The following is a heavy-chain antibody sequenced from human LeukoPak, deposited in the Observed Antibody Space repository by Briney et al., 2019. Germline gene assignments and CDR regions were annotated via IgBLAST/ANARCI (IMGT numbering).Heavy chain of an antibody. Sequence: GRSLRLSCAASGFTFSSYGMHWVRQAPGKGLEWVAVISYDGRNKYYADSVKGRFAISRDNSKNTLYLQMNSLRVEDTAVYFCAKAENSGYHYGSDYWGQGTLVTVSS. V-gene: IGHV3-30*18. D-gene: IGHD3-22*01. CDR1: GFTFSSYG. CDR3: AKAENSGYHYGSDY. J-gene: IGHJ4*02. CDR2: ISYDGRNK.